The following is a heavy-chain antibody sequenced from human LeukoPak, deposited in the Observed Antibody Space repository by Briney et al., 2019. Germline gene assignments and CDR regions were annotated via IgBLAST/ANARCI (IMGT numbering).Heavy chain of an antibody. V-gene: IGHV3-21*01. J-gene: IGHJ4*02. CDR3: ARGSSTHGVYYFDY. Sequence: TGGSLRLSCAASGFTFSSYSMNWVRQAPGKGLEWVSSISSRSSYIYYADSVKGRFTISRDNAKNSLYLQMNSLRAEDTAVYYCARGSSTHGVYYFDYWGQGTLVTVSS. CDR1: GFTFSSYS. D-gene: IGHD2-2*01. CDR2: ISSRSSYI.